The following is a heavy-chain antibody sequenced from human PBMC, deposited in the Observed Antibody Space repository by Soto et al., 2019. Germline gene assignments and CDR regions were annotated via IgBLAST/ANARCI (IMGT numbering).Heavy chain of an antibody. Sequence: QVQLVQSGAEVQKPGASGKVSCEASGGTFSSYAFTWVRQAPGQGLQWMGGISPVSATTTYAQKCQGSVTITADTFTSTAYMELSSLRSEDTAVYFCAIGSTTGWYTSFDFWGQGTLVTVSS. CDR1: GGTFSSYA. J-gene: IGHJ4*02. V-gene: IGHV1-69*06. D-gene: IGHD6-19*01. CDR2: ISPVSATT. CDR3: AIGSTTGWYTSFDF.